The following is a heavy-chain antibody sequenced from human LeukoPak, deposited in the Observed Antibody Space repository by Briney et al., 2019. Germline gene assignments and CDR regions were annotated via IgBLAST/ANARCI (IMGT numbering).Heavy chain of an antibody. CDR1: GFTFSSYE. Sequence: PGGSLRLSCAASGFTFSSYEMNWVRQAPGKGLEWVSYISSSGSTIYYADSVRGRFTISRDNAKNSLYLQMNSLRAEDTAVYYCAGEQPIFGVVIGGQGTLVTVSS. CDR3: AGEQPIFGVVI. J-gene: IGHJ4*02. D-gene: IGHD3-3*01. CDR2: ISSSGSTI. V-gene: IGHV3-48*03.